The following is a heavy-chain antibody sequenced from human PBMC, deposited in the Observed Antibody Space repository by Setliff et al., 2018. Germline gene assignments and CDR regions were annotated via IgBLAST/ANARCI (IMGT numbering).Heavy chain of an antibody. CDR2: INPNSGST. D-gene: IGHD2-15*01. Sequence: ASVKVSCKTSGYAFPFYYLHWVRQAPGQGLEWMGRINPNSGSTNYIQKFQGRVTMTGDTSISTAYMELRRLKSDDTAVYYCARGEHIVSGDFYHYLDVWGKGTTVTVSS. V-gene: IGHV1-2*06. CDR3: ARGEHIVSGDFYHYLDV. J-gene: IGHJ6*03. CDR1: GYAFPFYY.